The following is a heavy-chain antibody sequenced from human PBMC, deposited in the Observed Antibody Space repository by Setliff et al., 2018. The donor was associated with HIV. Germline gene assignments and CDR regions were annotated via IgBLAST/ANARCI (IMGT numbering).Heavy chain of an antibody. V-gene: IGHV3-43D*03. J-gene: IGHJ3*02. D-gene: IGHD3-10*01. CDR2: ISWDGDST. Sequence: LRLSCAASGFTFDDYAMHWVRQAPGKGLEWVSLISWDGDSTYYADSIKGRFTISRDNSKNSLYLQMNSLRAEDTALYYCAKDTGLYGWGSLNAFDMWGQGTTVTVS. CDR3: AKDTGLYGWGSLNAFDM. CDR1: GFTFDDYA.